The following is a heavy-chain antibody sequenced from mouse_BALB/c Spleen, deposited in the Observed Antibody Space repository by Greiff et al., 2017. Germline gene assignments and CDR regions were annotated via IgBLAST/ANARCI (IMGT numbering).Heavy chain of an antibody. Sequence: VQLQQSGPELVKPGASVKLSCKASGYTFTSYWMHWVKQRPGLGLEWIGMIDPSNSETRLNQKFKDKATLTVDKSSNTAYMQLSSLTSEDSAVCYCGDDYYGSSPCAYWGQGTLVTVSA. V-gene: IGHV1-69*02. J-gene: IGHJ3*01. CDR1: GYTFTSYW. CDR2: IDPSNSET. CDR3: GDDYYGSSPCAY. D-gene: IGHD1-1*01.